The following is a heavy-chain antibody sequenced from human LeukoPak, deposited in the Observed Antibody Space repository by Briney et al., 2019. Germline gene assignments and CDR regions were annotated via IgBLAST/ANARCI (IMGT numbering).Heavy chain of an antibody. CDR2: IHYSGST. CDR1: GGSMNNYY. V-gene: IGHV4-59*01. CDR3: ARPLTTSRFFGAFDI. J-gene: IGHJ3*02. Sequence: SETLSLTCIVSGGSMNNYYWSWVRQTPGKALEWIGYIHYSGSTNYNPSLKSRVTISVDTSKNQFSLKLSSVTAADTAVYYCARPLTTSRFFGAFDIWGQGTMVTVSS. D-gene: IGHD4-11*01.